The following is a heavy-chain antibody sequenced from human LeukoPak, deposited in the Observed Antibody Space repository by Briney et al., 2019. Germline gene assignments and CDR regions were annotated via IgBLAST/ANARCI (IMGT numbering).Heavy chain of an antibody. CDR3: ARALEYYDFWSGSSCFDY. J-gene: IGHJ4*02. D-gene: IGHD3-3*01. Sequence: PGGSLRLSCAASGFTFSDYFMSWIRQAPGKGLEWLSHISSSGTGYYTDSVKGRATISRDNAKNSLYLQMNSLRAEDTAVYYCARALEYYDFWSGSSCFDYWGQGTLVTVSS. V-gene: IGHV3-11*04. CDR2: ISSSGTG. CDR1: GFTFSDYF.